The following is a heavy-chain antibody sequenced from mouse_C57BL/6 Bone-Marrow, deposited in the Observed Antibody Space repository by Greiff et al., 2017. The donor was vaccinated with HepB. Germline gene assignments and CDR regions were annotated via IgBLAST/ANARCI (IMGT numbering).Heavy chain of an antibody. Sequence: EVQLQQSGGGLVQPKGSLKLSCAASGFSFNTYAMNWVRQAPGKGLEWVARIRSKSNNYATYYADSVKDRFTISRDDSESMLYLQMNNLKTEDTAMYYCVRRDYGSSYGYFDVWGTGTTVTVSS. CDR2: IRSKSNNYAT. CDR3: VRRDYGSSYGYFDV. CDR1: GFSFNTYA. D-gene: IGHD1-1*01. V-gene: IGHV10-1*01. J-gene: IGHJ1*03.